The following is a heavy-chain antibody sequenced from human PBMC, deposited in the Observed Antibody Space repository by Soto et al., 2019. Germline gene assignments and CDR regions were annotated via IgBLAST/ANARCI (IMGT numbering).Heavy chain of an antibody. CDR2: IYYSGST. CDR3: ARHVREYYYDSSGYLDY. D-gene: IGHD3-22*01. V-gene: IGHV4-39*01. CDR1: GGSISSSSYY. Sequence: SETLSLTCTVSGGSISSSSYYWGWIRQPPGKGLEWIGSIYYSGSTYHNPSLKSRVTISVDTSKNQFSLKLSSVTAADTAVYYCARHVREYYYDSSGYLDYWGQGTLVTVSS. J-gene: IGHJ4*02.